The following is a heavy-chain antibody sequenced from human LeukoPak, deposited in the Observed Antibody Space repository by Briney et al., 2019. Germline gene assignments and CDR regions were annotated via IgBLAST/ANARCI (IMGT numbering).Heavy chain of an antibody. CDR1: GFTFSSYA. J-gene: IGHJ6*02. D-gene: IGHD3-10*01. CDR2: ISYDGSNK. Sequence: GRSLRLSCAASGFTFSSYAMHWVRQAPGKGLEWVAVISYDGSNKYYADSVKGRFTISRDNSKNTLYLQMNSLRAEDTAVYYCARAGERMVRGVINYYYYGMDVWGQGTTVTVSS. V-gene: IGHV3-30-3*01. CDR3: ARAGERMVRGVINYYYYGMDV.